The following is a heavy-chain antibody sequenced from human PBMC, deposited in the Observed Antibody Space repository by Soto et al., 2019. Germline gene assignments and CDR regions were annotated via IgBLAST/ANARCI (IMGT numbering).Heavy chain of an antibody. CDR1: GGSISSSNW. D-gene: IGHD2-8*01. CDR3: ARGGVSFTAPAGY. V-gene: IGHV4-4*02. J-gene: IGHJ4*02. Sequence: SETLSLTCTVSGGSISSSNWWSWVRQPPGKGLEWIGYIFPSGSTHYNPSLKSRATMSADTSQNQFSLRLTSVTAADTAVYYFARGGVSFTAPAGYWGRETLVTVSP. CDR2: IFPSGST.